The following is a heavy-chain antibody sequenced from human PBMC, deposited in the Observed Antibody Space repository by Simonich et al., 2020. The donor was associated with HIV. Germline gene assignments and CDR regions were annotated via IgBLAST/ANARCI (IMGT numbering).Heavy chain of an antibody. D-gene: IGHD6-13*01. J-gene: IGHJ1*01. CDR1: GGSFSGYY. Sequence: QVQLQQWGAGLLKPSETLSLTCAVYGGSFSGYYWSRIRQPPGKGLEWIGKIKHSGSTTYNPSLKGRVTISVDTSKNQFSLKLSSVTAADTAVYYCARLTAGGLGEYFQHWGQGTLVTVSS. V-gene: IGHV4-34*01. CDR3: ARLTAGGLGEYFQH. CDR2: IKHSGST.